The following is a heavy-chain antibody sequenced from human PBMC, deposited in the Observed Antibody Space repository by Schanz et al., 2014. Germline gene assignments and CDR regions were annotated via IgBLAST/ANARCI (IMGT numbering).Heavy chain of an antibody. J-gene: IGHJ3*02. D-gene: IGHD3-10*01. CDR3: AKGRFGELSAFDI. CDR2: IGTSGGT. CDR1: GFTFSSYG. Sequence: QVQLVESGGGVVQPGRSLRLSCAASGFTFSSYGMHWVRQAPGKGLEWVSTIGTSGGTNYAESVKGRFTMSRDNSKNTLYLQMNSLRAEDTAVYYCAKGRFGELSAFDIWGQGTMVTVSS. V-gene: IGHV3-NL1*01.